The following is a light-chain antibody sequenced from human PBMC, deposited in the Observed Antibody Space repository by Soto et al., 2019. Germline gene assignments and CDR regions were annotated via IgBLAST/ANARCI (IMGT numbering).Light chain of an antibody. V-gene: IGLV2-11*01. CDR3: GSFVGPYTYV. CDR2: DVS. Sequence: QSALTQPAFVSGSPGQSITISCTGTRVAGGRAPKVTIYDVSKRPSGVPDRFSGSKSGNTASLTISGLQPEDEADYYCGSFVGPYTYVFGTGTKITVL. CDR1: R. J-gene: IGLJ1*01.